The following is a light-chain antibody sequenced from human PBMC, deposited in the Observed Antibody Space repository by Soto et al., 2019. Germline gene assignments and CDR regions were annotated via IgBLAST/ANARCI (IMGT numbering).Light chain of an antibody. J-gene: IGKJ4*01. CDR1: QSISTSY. V-gene: IGKV3-20*01. CDR2: AAS. CDR3: QQYGSSLQVT. Sequence: NVLTQSPGTLSLSPGDRATLSCRASQSISTSYVAWYQQKPGQAPRLLIYAASSRATGIPDRFSGSGSGTDFTLTISRLEPEDVAVYYCQQYGSSLQVTFGGGTKVEMK.